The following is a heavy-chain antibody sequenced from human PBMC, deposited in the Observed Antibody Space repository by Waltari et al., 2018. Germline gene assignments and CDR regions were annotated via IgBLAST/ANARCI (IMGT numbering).Heavy chain of an antibody. CDR2: VSYSGTT. CDR3: ATYIGASVGTAAFDV. Sequence: QLQLQESGPRLVRPSETLSLICRVSGVSITSNRHYWAWIRQSPGQGLEWIGTVSYSGTTYISPSLKSRVSVSRDTSKNQVSLILGSVTAADMAVYYCATYIGASVGTAAFDVWGQDTMVTVYS. D-gene: IGHD5-12*01. CDR1: GVSITSNRHY. V-gene: IGHV4-39*01. J-gene: IGHJ3*01.